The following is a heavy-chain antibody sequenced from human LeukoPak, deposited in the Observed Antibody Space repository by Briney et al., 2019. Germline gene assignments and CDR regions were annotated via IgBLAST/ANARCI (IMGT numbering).Heavy chain of an antibody. V-gene: IGHV4-59*08. CDR3: ARHYDFWTGSYFD. CDR2: VYSNGNT. CDR1: GGSITRYY. Sequence: SETLSLTCSVSGGSITRYYWSWIRQPPGRGLEWIGFVYSNGNTNYNPSLKSRVTISVDASKNHFSLTLTSVTAADTAVYYCARHYDFWTGSYFDWGQGTWSPSPQ. J-gene: IGHJ4*02. D-gene: IGHD3-3*01.